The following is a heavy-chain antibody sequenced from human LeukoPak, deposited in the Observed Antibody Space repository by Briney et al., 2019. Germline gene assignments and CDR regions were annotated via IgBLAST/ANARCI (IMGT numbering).Heavy chain of an antibody. D-gene: IGHD6-19*01. J-gene: IGHJ4*02. CDR3: ARQWLALGTFDY. Sequence: SETLSLTCTVSGYSISSGYYWGWIRQPPGKGLEWIGSIYYSGSTYYNPSLKSRVTISVDTSKNQFSLKLSSVTAADTAVYYCARQWLALGTFDYWGQGTLVTVSS. V-gene: IGHV4-38-2*02. CDR2: IYYSGST. CDR1: GYSISSGYY.